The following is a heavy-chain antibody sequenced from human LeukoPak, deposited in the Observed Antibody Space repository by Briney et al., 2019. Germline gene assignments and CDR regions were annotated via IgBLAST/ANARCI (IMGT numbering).Heavy chain of an antibody. J-gene: IGHJ3*02. V-gene: IGHV4-30-4*01. Sequence: PSETLSLTCTVSGGSISSGDYYWSWIRQPPGKGLEWIGYIYYSGTTYSHPSLKSRVTITIDTSENQFSLNLSSVTAADTAVYYCARKFPQIGYCSSSSCPGAFDIWGQGTMVTVSS. D-gene: IGHD2-2*01. CDR3: ARKFPQIGYCSSSSCPGAFDI. CDR2: IYYSGTT. CDR1: GGSISSGDYY.